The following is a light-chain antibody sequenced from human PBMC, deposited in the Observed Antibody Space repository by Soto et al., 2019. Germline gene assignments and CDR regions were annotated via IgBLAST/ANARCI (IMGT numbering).Light chain of an antibody. J-gene: IGKJ2*01. CDR2: GAS. Sequence: EIVLTQSPGTLSLSPGETATLSCRASQIVNSEYLAWYQHKPGQATRLPSFGASSRAPGIPDGLSGSGSGTDFTLTVSSLESKEFAVYYRQQYCTSPPYTFVKGSKLESK. V-gene: IGKV3-20*01. CDR3: QQYCTSPPYT. CDR1: QIVNSEY.